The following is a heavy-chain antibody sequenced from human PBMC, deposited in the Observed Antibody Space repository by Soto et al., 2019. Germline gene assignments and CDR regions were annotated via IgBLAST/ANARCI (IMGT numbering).Heavy chain of an antibody. CDR1: GFTFSSYW. D-gene: IGHD3-22*01. Sequence: GGSLRLSCAASGFTFSSYWMSWVRQAPGKGLEWVANIKQDGSEKYYVDSVKGRFTIPRDNAKNSLYLQMNSLRAEDTAVYYCARGDYYDFDAFDIWGQGTMVTVSS. J-gene: IGHJ3*02. CDR3: ARGDYYDFDAFDI. CDR2: IKQDGSEK. V-gene: IGHV3-7*04.